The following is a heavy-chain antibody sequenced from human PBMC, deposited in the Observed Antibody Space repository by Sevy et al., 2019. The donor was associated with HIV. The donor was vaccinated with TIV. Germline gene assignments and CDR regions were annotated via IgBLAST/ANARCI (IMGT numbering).Heavy chain of an antibody. CDR1: GFTFDDYA. D-gene: IGHD3-22*01. V-gene: IGHV3-9*01. J-gene: IGHJ3*02. CDR2: ISWNSLSI. CDR3: AKAISLYYYDTSDSAWGVVDI. Sequence: GGSLRLSCTASGFTFDDYAMHWVRQVPGKGLEWVSGISWNSLSIAYADSVKGRFTMSRDNGKKSLYLQMDSLRTEDTALYYCAKAISLYYYDTSDSAWGVVDIWGQGTMVTVSS.